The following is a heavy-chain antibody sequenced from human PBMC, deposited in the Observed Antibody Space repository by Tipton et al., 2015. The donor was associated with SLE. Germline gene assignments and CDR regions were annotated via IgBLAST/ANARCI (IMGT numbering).Heavy chain of an antibody. CDR3: AKDRYSSNWYVFHGMDV. CDR1: GFTFGDYA. J-gene: IGHJ6*02. V-gene: IGHV3-9*01. CDR2: ISRNSGSI. Sequence: LSLTCAASGFTFGDYAMHWVRQVPGKGLEWVSGISRNSGSIGYADSVKGRFTISRDDAKNSLYLQMNSLRIEDTALYYCAKDRYSSNWYVFHGMDVWGQGTTVTVSS. D-gene: IGHD6-13*01.